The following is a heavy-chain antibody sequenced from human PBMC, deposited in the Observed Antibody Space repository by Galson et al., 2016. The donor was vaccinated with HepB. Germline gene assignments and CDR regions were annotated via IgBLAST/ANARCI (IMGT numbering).Heavy chain of an antibody. CDR3: ARSLHGGGWNDPFDY. D-gene: IGHD1-1*01. J-gene: IGHJ4*02. CDR1: GFTFNRYT. V-gene: IGHV3-21*01. CDR2: ISSSSSYI. Sequence: SLRLSCAASGFTFNRYTMNWVRQAPGKGLEWVAYISSSSSYIYYADSVRGRFTISRDNVRNSLYLQMNSLRVDDTAVYYCARSLHGGGWNDPFDYWGQGTLVTVSS.